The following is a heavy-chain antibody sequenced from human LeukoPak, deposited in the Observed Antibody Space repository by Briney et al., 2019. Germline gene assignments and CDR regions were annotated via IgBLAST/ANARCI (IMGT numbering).Heavy chain of an antibody. J-gene: IGHJ4*02. V-gene: IGHV3-66*04. CDR1: AFTVSSSY. CDR3: ARQFLGAHFDN. Sequence: GGSLRLSCAASAFTVSSSYMSWVRQAPGKGLEWVSSIYSGGSTYYPDSVKGRFTISRDNSKNTVYLQMNSLRAEDTAVYYCARQFLGAHFDNWGQGTLVTVSS. CDR2: IYSGGST. D-gene: IGHD3-16*01.